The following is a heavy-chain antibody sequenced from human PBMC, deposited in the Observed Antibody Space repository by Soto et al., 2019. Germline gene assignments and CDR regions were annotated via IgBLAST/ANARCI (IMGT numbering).Heavy chain of an antibody. CDR2: IIPILGTA. Sequence: QVQLVQSGAEVKQPGSSAKVSCKASGGTFSSYAISWVRQAPGQGLEWMGGIIPILGTAEYAQKFQGRGTITADESTSTAYMEMSCLRSEDTAVYYCALLDGSGNTCYYFGMDVWGQGTTVTVSS. V-gene: IGHV1-69*12. CDR1: GGTFSSYA. CDR3: ALLDGSGNTCYYFGMDV. D-gene: IGHD3-10*01. J-gene: IGHJ6*02.